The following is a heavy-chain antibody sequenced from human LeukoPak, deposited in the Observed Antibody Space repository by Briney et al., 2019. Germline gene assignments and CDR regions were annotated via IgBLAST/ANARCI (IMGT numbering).Heavy chain of an antibody. Sequence: SETLSLTCTVSGGSISSYYWSWIRQPPGKGLEWIGYIYYSGSTNYNPSLKSRVTISVDTSKNQFSLKLSSVTAADTAVYYCARESDYYDSSGYYWYFDLWGRGTLSLSPQ. J-gene: IGHJ2*01. CDR3: ARESDYYDSSGYYWYFDL. D-gene: IGHD3-22*01. CDR1: GGSISSYY. CDR2: IYYSGST. V-gene: IGHV4-59*01.